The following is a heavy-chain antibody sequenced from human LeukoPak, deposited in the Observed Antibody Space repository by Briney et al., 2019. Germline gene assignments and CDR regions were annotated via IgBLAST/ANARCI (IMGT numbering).Heavy chain of an antibody. D-gene: IGHD3-16*02. CDR2: IYYSGST. CDR3: ASYYVWGSYRPYYFDY. Sequence: SETLSLTCAVYGGSFSGYYWSWIRQPPGKGLEWIGSIYYSGSTYYNPSLKSRVTISVDTSKNQFSLKLSSVTAADTAVYYCASYYVWGSYRPYYFDYWGQGTLVTVSS. CDR1: GGSFSGYY. V-gene: IGHV4-34*01. J-gene: IGHJ4*02.